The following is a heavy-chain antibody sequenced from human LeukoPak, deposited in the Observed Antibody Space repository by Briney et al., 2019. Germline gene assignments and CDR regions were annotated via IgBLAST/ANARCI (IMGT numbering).Heavy chain of an antibody. CDR1: GGSISSGGYY. D-gene: IGHD6-19*01. V-gene: IGHV4-30-2*01. J-gene: IGHJ3*02. Sequence: SETLSLTCTVSGGSISSGGYYWSWIRQPPGKGLEWIGYIYHSGSTYYNPSLKSRVTISVDTSKNQFSLKLSSVTAADTAVYYCAREVAVAGTGDAFDIWGQGTMVTVSS. CDR3: AREVAVAGTGDAFDI. CDR2: IYHSGST.